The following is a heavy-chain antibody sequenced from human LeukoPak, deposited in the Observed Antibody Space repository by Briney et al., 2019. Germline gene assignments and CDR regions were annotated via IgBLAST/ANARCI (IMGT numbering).Heavy chain of an antibody. J-gene: IGHJ3*01. Sequence: ASVKVSCKAAGYSFTTFHINWVRQAPGQGPECMGWVNPDTGNTGFAQKFQGRVTITQNSSVTTVYMELTSLTSEDTAIYYCARRGLVAGIYDLVYGFDPWGQGTMVTVSS. CDR2: VNPDTGNT. CDR1: GYSFTTFH. V-gene: IGHV1-8*03. D-gene: IGHD3/OR15-3a*01. CDR3: ARRGLVAGIYDLVYGFDP.